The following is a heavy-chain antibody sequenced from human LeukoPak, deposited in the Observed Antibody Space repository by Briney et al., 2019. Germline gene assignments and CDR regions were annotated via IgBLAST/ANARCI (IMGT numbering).Heavy chain of an antibody. CDR1: GFTFSSCA. J-gene: IGHJ3*02. CDR3: ARDSYDFWSGYYLGAFDI. Sequence: GGSLRLSCAASGFTFSSCAMSWVRQAPGKGLEWVANIRQDGSEKYYVDSVKGRFTISRDNAKNSLYLQMNSLRAEDTAVYYCARDSYDFWSGYYLGAFDIWGQGTMVTVSS. D-gene: IGHD3/OR15-3a*01. CDR2: IRQDGSEK. V-gene: IGHV3-7*01.